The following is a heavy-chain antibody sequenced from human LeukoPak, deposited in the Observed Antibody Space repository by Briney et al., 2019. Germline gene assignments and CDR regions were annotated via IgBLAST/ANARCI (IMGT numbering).Heavy chain of an antibody. CDR3: AKDMGILTGYFD. CDR1: GFTFDDYA. CDR2: ISGDGGST. Sequence: GGSLRLSCAASGFTFDDYAMHWVRQAPGMGLEWVSLISGDGGSTYYADSVKGRFTSSRDNSKNFLYLQMNSLRTEDTALYYCAKDMGILTGYFDWGQGILVTVSS. J-gene: IGHJ4*02. V-gene: IGHV3-43*02. D-gene: IGHD3-9*01.